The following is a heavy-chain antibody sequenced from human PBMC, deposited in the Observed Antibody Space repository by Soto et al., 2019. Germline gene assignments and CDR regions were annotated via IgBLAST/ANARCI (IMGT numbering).Heavy chain of an antibody. D-gene: IGHD7-27*01. CDR2: ISGSGGST. CDR1: GFTFSSYA. Sequence: GGSLRLSCAASGFTFSSYAMSWVRQAPGKGLEWVSAISGSGGSTYYADSVKGRFTISRDNSKNTLYLQMNSLIAEDTAVYCCAKFRQRDWGLDAFDIWGQGTMVTVSS. CDR3: AKFRQRDWGLDAFDI. V-gene: IGHV3-23*01. J-gene: IGHJ3*02.